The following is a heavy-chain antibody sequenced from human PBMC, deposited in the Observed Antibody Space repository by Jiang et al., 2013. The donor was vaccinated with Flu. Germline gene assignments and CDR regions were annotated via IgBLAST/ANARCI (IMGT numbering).Heavy chain of an antibody. J-gene: IGHJ3*02. CDR2: IIPIFGTA. V-gene: IGHV1-69*06. CDR3: ASGIVGATMIEHDYDAFDI. Sequence: QLLESGAEVKKPGSSVKVSCKASGGTFSSYAISWVRQAPGQGLEWMGGIIPIFGTANYAQKFQGRVTITADKSTSTAYMELSSLRSEDTAVYYCASGIVGATMIEHDYDAFDIWGQGTMVTVSS. CDR1: GGTFSSYA. D-gene: IGHD1-26*01.